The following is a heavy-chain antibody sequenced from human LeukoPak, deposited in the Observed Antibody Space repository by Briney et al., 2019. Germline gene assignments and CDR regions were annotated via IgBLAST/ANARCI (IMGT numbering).Heavy chain of an antibody. D-gene: IGHD3-16*02. Sequence: ASETLSLTCTVSGGSISSSSYYWGWIRQPPGTGLEWIVEIYHSGSTNYNPSLKSRVTISVDKSKNQFSLKLSSVTAADTAVYYCARDGGYVWGSYRYLLHWGQGTLVTVSS. CDR1: GGSISSSSYY. V-gene: IGHV4-39*07. J-gene: IGHJ4*02. CDR3: ARDGGYVWGSYRYLLH. CDR2: IYHSGST.